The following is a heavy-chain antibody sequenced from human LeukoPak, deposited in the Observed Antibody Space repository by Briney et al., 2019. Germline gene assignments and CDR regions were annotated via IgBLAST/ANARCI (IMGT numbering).Heavy chain of an antibody. CDR3: TRYYYDSSGYYYLFDY. J-gene: IGHJ4*02. CDR2: IRSKANSYAT. Sequence: GGSLRLSCAASGFTFSGSAMHWVRQASGKGLEWVGRIRSKANSYATAYAASVKGRFTISRDDSKNTAYLQTNSLKTEDTAVYYCTRYYYDSSGYYYLFDYWGQGTLVTVSS. CDR1: GFTFSGSA. V-gene: IGHV3-73*01. D-gene: IGHD3-22*01.